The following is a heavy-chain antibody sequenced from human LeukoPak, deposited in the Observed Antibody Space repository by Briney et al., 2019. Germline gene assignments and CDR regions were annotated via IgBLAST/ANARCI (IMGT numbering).Heavy chain of an antibody. D-gene: IGHD5-12*01. CDR1: GFTFSSNY. CDR2: IYSGGST. J-gene: IGHJ4*02. Sequence: PGGSLRLSCAASGFTFSSNYMSWVRQAPGKGLEWVSVIYSGGSTYYADSVKGRFTISRDNSKNTLYLQMNSLRAEDTAVYYCARGPYSGYDYDYWGQGTLVTVSS. CDR3: ARGPYSGYDYDY. V-gene: IGHV3-53*01.